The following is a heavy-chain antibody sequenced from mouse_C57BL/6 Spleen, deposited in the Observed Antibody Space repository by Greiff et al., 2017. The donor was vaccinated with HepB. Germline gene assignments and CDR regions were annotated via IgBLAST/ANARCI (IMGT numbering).Heavy chain of an antibody. CDR2: ISYDGSN. CDR1: GYSITSGYY. CDR3: ARSSSYWFAY. V-gene: IGHV3-6*01. Sequence: ESGPGLVKPSQSLSLTCSVTGYSITSGYYWNWIRQFPGNKLEWMGYISYDGSNNYNPSLKNRISITRDTSKNQFFLKLNSVTTEDTATYYCARSSSYWFAYWGQGTLVTVSA. D-gene: IGHD1-1*01. J-gene: IGHJ3*01.